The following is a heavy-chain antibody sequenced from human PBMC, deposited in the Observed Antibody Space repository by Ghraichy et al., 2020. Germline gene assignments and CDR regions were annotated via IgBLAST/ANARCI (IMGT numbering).Heavy chain of an antibody. CDR3: ATDLGYGDHGDY. CDR2: FDPEDGET. CDR1: GYTLTELS. D-gene: IGHD4-17*01. J-gene: IGHJ4*02. V-gene: IGHV1-24*01. Sequence: ASVKVSCKVSGYTLTELSMHWVRQAPGKGLEWMGGFDPEDGETIYAQKFQGRVTMTEDTSTDTAYMELSSLRSEDTAVYYCATDLGYGDHGDYWGQGTLVTVSS.